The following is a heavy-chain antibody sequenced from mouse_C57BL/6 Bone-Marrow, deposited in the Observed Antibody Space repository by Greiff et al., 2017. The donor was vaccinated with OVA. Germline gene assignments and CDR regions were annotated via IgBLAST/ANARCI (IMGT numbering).Heavy chain of an antibody. CDR2: IWSGGST. J-gene: IGHJ3*01. Sequence: VQLQQSGPGLVQPSQSLSITCTVSGFSLTSYGVHWVRQSPGKGLAWLGVIWSGGSTDYNAAFISSLSISKDNSKSQVFFKMNSLQADDTAIYYCARKNGYDAWFAYWGQGTLVTVSA. D-gene: IGHD2-2*01. CDR1: GFSLTSYG. V-gene: IGHV2-2*01. CDR3: ARKNGYDAWFAY.